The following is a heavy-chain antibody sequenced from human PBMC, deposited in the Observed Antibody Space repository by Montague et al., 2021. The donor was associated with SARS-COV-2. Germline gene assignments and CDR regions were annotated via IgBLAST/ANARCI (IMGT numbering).Heavy chain of an antibody. D-gene: IGHD6-19*01. CDR3: ARLQVAGNYYYYGMDV. CDR1: GFTFSSYS. V-gene: IGHV3-21*01. CDR2: ISSSSSYI. Sequence: SLRLSCAASGFTFSSYSMNWVRQAPGKGLEWVSSISSSSSYIYYADSMKGRFTISRGNAKNSLYLQMNSLRAEDTAVYYCARLQVAGNYYYYGMDVWGQGTTVTVSS. J-gene: IGHJ6*02.